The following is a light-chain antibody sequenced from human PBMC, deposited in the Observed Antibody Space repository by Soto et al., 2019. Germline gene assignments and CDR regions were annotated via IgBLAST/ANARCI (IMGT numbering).Light chain of an antibody. V-gene: IGLV2-14*01. CDR3: SSKTSTSTLL. Sequence: QSALTQPASVSGSPGQSITISCTGTISDVGGYNYVSWYQQHPGKAPKLMIYEVSNRPSGVSNRFSGSKSGNTASLTISGLQAEDEADYYCSSKTSTSTLLFGGGTKLTVL. CDR1: ISDVGGYNY. J-gene: IGLJ2*01. CDR2: EVS.